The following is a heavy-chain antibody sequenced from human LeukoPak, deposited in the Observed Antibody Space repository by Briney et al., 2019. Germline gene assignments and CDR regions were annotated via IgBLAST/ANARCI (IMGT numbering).Heavy chain of an antibody. V-gene: IGHV3-30*18. J-gene: IGHJ4*02. CDR1: GFTFSSYG. D-gene: IGHD3-22*01. Sequence: GGSLRLSCAASGFTFSSYGMHWVRQAPGKGLEWVAVISYDGSNKYYADSVKGRFTISRDNSKNTLYLQMNSLRAEDTAVYYCAKGDRHVTMIVVVMLDYWGQGTLVTVSS. CDR2: ISYDGSNK. CDR3: AKGDRHVTMIVVVMLDY.